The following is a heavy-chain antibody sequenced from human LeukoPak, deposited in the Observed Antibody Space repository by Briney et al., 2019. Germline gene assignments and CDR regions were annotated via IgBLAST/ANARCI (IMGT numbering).Heavy chain of an antibody. Sequence: SVKVSCKASGGTFSSYAISWVRQAPGQGLEGMGRIIPICGTANYAQKFQGRVTITADKSTSTAYMELSSLRSEDTAVYYCVTTRYCTNGVCYKYYYYYYMDVWGKGTTVTVSS. CDR3: VTTRYCTNGVCYKYYYYYYMDV. CDR2: IIPICGTA. CDR1: GGTFSSYA. J-gene: IGHJ6*03. V-gene: IGHV1-69*06. D-gene: IGHD2-8*01.